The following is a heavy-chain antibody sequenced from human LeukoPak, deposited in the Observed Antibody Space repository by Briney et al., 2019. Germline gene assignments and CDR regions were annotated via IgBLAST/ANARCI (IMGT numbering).Heavy chain of an antibody. CDR2: TSHSGST. CDR1: GDSISSYY. V-gene: IGHV4-59*01. D-gene: IGHD2-15*01. J-gene: IGHJ3*02. CDR3: ARGRYCSGGNCYDDAFDI. Sequence: PSETLSLTCTVSGDSISSYYWSWIRQPPGKGLEWIGYTSHSGSTNYNPSLKSRVTISVDTSKNQFSLKLSSVTAADTAVYYCARGRYCSGGNCYDDAFDIWGQGTMVTVSS.